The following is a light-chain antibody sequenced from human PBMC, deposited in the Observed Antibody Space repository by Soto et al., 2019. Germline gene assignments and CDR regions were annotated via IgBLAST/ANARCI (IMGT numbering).Light chain of an antibody. CDR2: RTN. CDR1: SSNIGSNY. Sequence: VLTQPPSASGTPGQRVTISCSGSSSNIGSNYVYWYQQLPGTAPKLLIYRTNQRPSGVPDRFSGSKSGTSASLAISGLQSEDEADYYCAAWDDSLSVFGGGTKLTVL. V-gene: IGLV1-47*01. J-gene: IGLJ2*01. CDR3: AAWDDSLSV.